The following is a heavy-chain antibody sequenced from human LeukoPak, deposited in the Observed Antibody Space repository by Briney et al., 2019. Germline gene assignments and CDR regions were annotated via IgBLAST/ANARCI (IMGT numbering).Heavy chain of an antibody. Sequence: GASVKVSCKASGYTFTGYYMHWVRQAPGQGLEWMGWINPNSGGTNYAQKFQGRVTMTRDTSISTVYMELSRLRSDDTAVYYCARATDYYYDSSIAPFDYWGQGTLVTVSS. CDR3: ARATDYYYDSSIAPFDY. CDR2: INPNSGGT. J-gene: IGHJ4*02. D-gene: IGHD3-22*01. V-gene: IGHV1-2*02. CDR1: GYTFTGYY.